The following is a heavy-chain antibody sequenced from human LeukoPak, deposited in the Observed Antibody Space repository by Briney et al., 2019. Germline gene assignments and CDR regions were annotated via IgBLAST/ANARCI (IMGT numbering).Heavy chain of an antibody. Sequence: GGSLRLSCAASGFTFSDYWMYWVRHAPGKGLGWVSRIISDVRSTNYADSVKGRFTISRDNAKNTLYLQMNSLRADDTAVYYFARGGDGYSPGDFDIWGQGSLVTVSS. V-gene: IGHV3-74*01. CDR1: GFTFSDYW. CDR3: ARGGDGYSPGDFDI. J-gene: IGHJ4*02. D-gene: IGHD5-24*01. CDR2: IISDVRST.